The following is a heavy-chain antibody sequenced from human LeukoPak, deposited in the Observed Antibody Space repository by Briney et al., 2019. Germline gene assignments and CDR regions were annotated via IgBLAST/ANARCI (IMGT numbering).Heavy chain of an antibody. Sequence: QPGGSLRLSCAASGFTFSNYWMHWVRQAPGKGPVWVSRITSDGSSTSYADSVKGRFTISRDNVKNTLFLQMSSLRVEDTAMYYCARDGSLPDYWGQGTLVTVSS. CDR3: ARDGSLPDY. CDR2: ITSDGSST. D-gene: IGHD1-26*01. J-gene: IGHJ4*02. V-gene: IGHV3-74*01. CDR1: GFTFSNYW.